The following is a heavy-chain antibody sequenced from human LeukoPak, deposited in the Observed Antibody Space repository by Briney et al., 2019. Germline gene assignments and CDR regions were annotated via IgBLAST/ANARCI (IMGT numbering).Heavy chain of an antibody. CDR1: GFTFSSYS. D-gene: IGHD3-22*01. V-gene: IGHV3-21*01. CDR3: ARCHLENYYDSSGPFDY. Sequence: TGGSLRLSCAASGFTFSSYSMNWVRQAPGKGLEWVSSISSSSSYIYYADSVKGRFTISRDNAKNSLYLQMNSLRAEDTAVYYCARCHLENYYDSSGPFDYWGQGTLVTVSS. CDR2: ISSSSSYI. J-gene: IGHJ4*02.